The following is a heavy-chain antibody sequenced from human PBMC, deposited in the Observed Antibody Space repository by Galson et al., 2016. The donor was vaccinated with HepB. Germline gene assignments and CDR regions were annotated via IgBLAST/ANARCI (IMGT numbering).Heavy chain of an antibody. J-gene: IGHJ6*02. D-gene: IGHD3-3*01. Sequence: SLRLSCAASGFTFSTSTMHWVRQAPGKGLEWVSGISGRGGRTYYADSVKGRFTISRDNSKNTLYLQMKSLRAEDTAVYYCAKEVVRFLHGYGMDVWGQGTTVTVSS. CDR3: AKEVVRFLHGYGMDV. CDR2: ISGRGGRT. CDR1: GFTFSTST. V-gene: IGHV3-23*01.